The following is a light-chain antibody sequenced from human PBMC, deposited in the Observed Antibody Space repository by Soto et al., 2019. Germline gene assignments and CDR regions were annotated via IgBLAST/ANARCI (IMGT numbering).Light chain of an antibody. CDR2: EDN. J-gene: IGLJ2*01. CDR3: GTWDSSLSAFL. V-gene: IGLV1-51*02. Sequence: QSVLTQPPSVSAAPGQKVTSSCSGSSSNIENNYVSWYQQLPGAAPKLLIHEDNKRPSGIPDRFSGSKSGTSATLGLTGLLTGDEADYYCGTWDSSLSAFLFGGRTKLTVL. CDR1: SSNIENNY.